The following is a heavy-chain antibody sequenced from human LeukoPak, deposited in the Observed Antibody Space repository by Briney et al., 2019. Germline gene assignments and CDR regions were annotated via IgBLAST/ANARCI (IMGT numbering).Heavy chain of an antibody. V-gene: IGHV4-59*12. CDR2: ISYSGST. Sequence: SETLSLTCTVSGGSISSYYWSWIRQPPGKGLEWIAYISYSGSTHYNLSLKSRVTISLDTSKNQFSLKLSSVTAADTAVYYCARDALYYYGSWSSDFYYYGMDVWGPGTTVTVSS. CDR1: GGSISSYY. J-gene: IGHJ6*02. CDR3: ARDALYYYGSWSSDFYYYGMDV. D-gene: IGHD3-10*01.